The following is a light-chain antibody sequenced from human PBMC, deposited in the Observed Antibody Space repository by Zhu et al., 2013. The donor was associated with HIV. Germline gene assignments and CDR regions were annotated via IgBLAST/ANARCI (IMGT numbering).Light chain of an antibody. Sequence: EIVMTQSPGTLSLSPGERATLSCRASQSVRSTNLAWYQQRPGQAPRLLINDASTRAADVPARFSGSGSGTDFTLIINSLKSEDLAVYYCQHYSGWPPYTFGQGTKVEI. CDR2: DAS. V-gene: IGKV3-15*01. J-gene: IGKJ2*01. CDR1: QSVRSTN. CDR3: QHYSGWPPYT.